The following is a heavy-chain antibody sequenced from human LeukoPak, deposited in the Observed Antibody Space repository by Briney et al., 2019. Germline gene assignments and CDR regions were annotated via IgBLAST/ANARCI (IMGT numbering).Heavy chain of an antibody. CDR3: ARDRHYYDFWSGYYITADSVDAFDI. CDR2: ISSSSSTI. J-gene: IGHJ3*02. V-gene: IGHV3-48*01. Sequence: GGSLRLSCAASGFTFSSYAMSWVRQAPGKGLEWVSYISSSSSTIYYADSVKGRFTISRDNAKNSLYLQMNSLRAEDTAVYYCARDRHYYDFWSGYYITADSVDAFDIWGQGTMVTVSS. CDR1: GFTFSSYA. D-gene: IGHD3-3*01.